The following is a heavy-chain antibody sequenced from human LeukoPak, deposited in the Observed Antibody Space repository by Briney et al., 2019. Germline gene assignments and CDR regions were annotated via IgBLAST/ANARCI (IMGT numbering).Heavy chain of an antibody. CDR1: GGSISSGGYY. Sequence: PSETLSLTCTVSGGSISSGGYYWSWIRQPPGKGLEWIGYIYHSGSTYYNPSLKSRVTISVDRSKNQFSLKLSSVTAADTAVYYCASCYSGSYYNPNFCDYWGQGTLVTVSS. J-gene: IGHJ4*02. D-gene: IGHD1-26*01. V-gene: IGHV4-30-2*01. CDR3: ASCYSGSYYNPNFCDY. CDR2: IYHSGST.